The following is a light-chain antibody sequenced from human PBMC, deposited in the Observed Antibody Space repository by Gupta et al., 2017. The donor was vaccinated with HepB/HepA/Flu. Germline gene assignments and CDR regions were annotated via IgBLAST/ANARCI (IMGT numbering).Light chain of an antibody. CDR3: QQRSNWPPIT. CDR1: RSVSTY. V-gene: IGKV3-11*01. CDR2: DAS. Sequence: EIVLTQSPATLSLSSGERATLSCRASRSVSTYLAWYQQKPGQAPWLLIYDASNRATGIPARFSGSGSGTDFTLTISSLEPEDFAVYYCQQRSNWPPITFGQGTRLEIK. J-gene: IGKJ5*01.